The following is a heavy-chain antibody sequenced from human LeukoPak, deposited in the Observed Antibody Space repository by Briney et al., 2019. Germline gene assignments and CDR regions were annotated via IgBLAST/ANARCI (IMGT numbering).Heavy chain of an antibody. Sequence: ASVKVSCKASGYTFTGYYMHWVRQAPGQGLEWMGWINPNSGGTNYAQKFQGWVTMTRDTSISTAYMELRSLRSDDTAVYYCARGGSEGGSGSYPDYWGQGTLVTVSS. CDR2: INPNSGGT. CDR3: ARGGSEGGSGSYPDY. V-gene: IGHV1-2*04. J-gene: IGHJ4*02. CDR1: GYTFTGYY. D-gene: IGHD3-10*01.